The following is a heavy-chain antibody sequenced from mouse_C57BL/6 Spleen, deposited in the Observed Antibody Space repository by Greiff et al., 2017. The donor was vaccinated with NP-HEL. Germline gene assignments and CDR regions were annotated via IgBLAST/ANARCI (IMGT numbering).Heavy chain of an antibody. J-gene: IGHJ3*01. V-gene: IGHV5-17*01. CDR1: GFTFSDYG. CDR3: ARVYDYDVSFAY. Sequence: EVKVVESGGGSVKPGGSLKLSCAASGFTFSDYGIHWVRQAPEKGLEWVAYISSGSSTIYYADTVKGRFTISRDNAKNTLFLQMTSLRSEDTAMYYCARVYDYDVSFAYWGQGTLVTVSA. D-gene: IGHD2-4*01. CDR2: ISSGSSTI.